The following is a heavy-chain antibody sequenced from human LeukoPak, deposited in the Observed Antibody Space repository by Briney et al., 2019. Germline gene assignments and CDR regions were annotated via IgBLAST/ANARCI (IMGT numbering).Heavy chain of an antibody. CDR2: IGGGGSST. D-gene: IGHD6-19*01. Sequence: GGSLRLSCAASGFTFSTYAMTWVRQAPGKGLEWVSAIGGGGSSTYYADSVNGRFTISRDNSKNTLHLQMNSLRAEDSAVYYCAKKWAVAGTFDYWGQGTLVTVSS. CDR3: AKKWAVAGTFDY. J-gene: IGHJ4*02. CDR1: GFTFSTYA. V-gene: IGHV3-23*01.